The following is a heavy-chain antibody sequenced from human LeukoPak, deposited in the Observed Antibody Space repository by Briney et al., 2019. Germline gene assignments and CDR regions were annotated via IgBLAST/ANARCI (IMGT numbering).Heavy chain of an antibody. CDR3: ARVRAAAVPYYFDY. CDR2: IYYSGSI. V-gene: IGHV4-39*07. Sequence: PSETLSPTCTVSGASISSSSYYWGWIRQPPGKGLEWIGSIYYSGSIYSNGSLKSRVTISVETSKNQFSLKLSSVTAADTAMYYCARVRAAAVPYYFDYWGRGTLVTVSS. D-gene: IGHD6-13*01. J-gene: IGHJ4*02. CDR1: GASISSSSYY.